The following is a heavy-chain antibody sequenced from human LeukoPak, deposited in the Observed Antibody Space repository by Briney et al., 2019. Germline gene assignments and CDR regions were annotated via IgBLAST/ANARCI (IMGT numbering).Heavy chain of an antibody. Sequence: ASVKVSCKASGYTFTSYYMHWVRQAPGQGLEWMGRSNPSGGSTSYAQKFQVRVTMTRDMSTSTDYMELSSLRSEDTAVYYCARDNSMEDTAWWFDPWGQGTLVTVSS. CDR2: SNPSGGST. CDR1: GYTFTSYY. D-gene: IGHD1-1*01. J-gene: IGHJ5*02. CDR3: ARDNSMEDTAWWFDP. V-gene: IGHV1-46*01.